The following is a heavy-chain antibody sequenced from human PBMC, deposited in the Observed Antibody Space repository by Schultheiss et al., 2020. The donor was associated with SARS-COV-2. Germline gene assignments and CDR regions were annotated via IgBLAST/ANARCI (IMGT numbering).Heavy chain of an antibody. Sequence: GSLRLSCAASGFTFSNAWMNWVRQAPGKGLEWVGRIKSKTDGGTTDYAAPVKGRFTISRDDSKNTLYLQMNSLRAEDTAVYYCAKDPLNSGYADGDGYYFDYWGQGTLVTVSS. CDR3: AKDPLNSGYADGDGYYFDY. J-gene: IGHJ4*02. D-gene: IGHD5-12*01. CDR2: IKSKTDGGTT. CDR1: GFTFSNAW. V-gene: IGHV3-15*07.